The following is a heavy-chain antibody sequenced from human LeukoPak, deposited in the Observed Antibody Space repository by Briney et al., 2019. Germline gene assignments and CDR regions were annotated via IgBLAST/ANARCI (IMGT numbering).Heavy chain of an antibody. CDR2: IYYSGST. V-gene: IGHV4-39*07. D-gene: IGHD3-22*01. Sequence: SETLSLTCTVSGDSISSSNYYWGWIRQPPGKGLEWIGTIYYSGSTYYNPSLKSRVTISVDTSKNQFSLKLSSVTAADTAVYYCARVDYYDSSGYSFFDAFDIWGQGTMVTVSS. CDR3: ARVDYYDSSGYSFFDAFDI. CDR1: GDSISSSNYY. J-gene: IGHJ3*02.